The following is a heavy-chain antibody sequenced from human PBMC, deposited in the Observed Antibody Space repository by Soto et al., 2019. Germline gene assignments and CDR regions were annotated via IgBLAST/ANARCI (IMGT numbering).Heavy chain of an antibody. D-gene: IGHD6-19*01. CDR2: ISGSGGTT. CDR3: AKIANGWFSAFDL. J-gene: IGHJ3*01. Sequence: EVQLLESGGGLVQPGGSLRLSCAASGFTFSSYAMSWVRQAPGKGLEWVSAISGSGGTTYYADSVKGRFTFSRDNSTHTLYLQMNSLRAEDTAVYYCAKIANGWFSAFDLWGQGTMVTVSS. CDR1: GFTFSSYA. V-gene: IGHV3-23*01.